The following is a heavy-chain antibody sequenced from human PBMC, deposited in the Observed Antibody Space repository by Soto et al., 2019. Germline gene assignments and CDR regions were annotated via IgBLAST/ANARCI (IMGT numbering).Heavy chain of an antibody. CDR3: ARGVGSGSYCNQYHWFDP. CDR2: INVYNGNT. CDR1: GYTFTNYG. J-gene: IGHJ5*02. V-gene: IGHV1-18*01. Sequence: ASVKVSCKASGYTFTNYGISWVRQAPGQGLEWMGWINVYNGNTKYAQKVQGRVTMTTDTSTSTAYMELRSLRSDDTAVYYCARGVGSGSYCNQYHWFDPWGQGTLVTVSS. D-gene: IGHD3-10*01.